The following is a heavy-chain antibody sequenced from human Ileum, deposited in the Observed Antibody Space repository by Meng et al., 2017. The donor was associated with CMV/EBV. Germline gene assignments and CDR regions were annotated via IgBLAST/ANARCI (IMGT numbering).Heavy chain of an antibody. CDR3: ARNLWGGLVPFFDY. V-gene: IGHV3-48*04. J-gene: IGHJ4*02. CDR2: ISSSSNTK. CDR1: GFTFSSYS. Sequence: GGSLRLSCAASGFTFSSYSMTWVRQAPGKGLEWVAFISSSSNTKHYADSVKGRFTISRNNAKNSLYLEMNSLRAEDTAVYYCARNLWGGLVPFFDYWGQGTLVTVSS. D-gene: IGHD3-16*01.